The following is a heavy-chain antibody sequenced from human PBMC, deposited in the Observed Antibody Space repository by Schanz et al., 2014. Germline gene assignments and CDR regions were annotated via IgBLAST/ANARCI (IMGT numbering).Heavy chain of an antibody. Sequence: QVQLIQSGAEVKKPGASVKVSCMASGYTFTSHGISWVRQAPGQGLEWMGRIIPILGIANYAQKFQGRVTMTRDTSTSTVYMELSSLRSDDTALYYCTRGGYSYALSAFDIWGQGTMVTVSS. CDR1: GYTFTSHG. V-gene: IGHV1-69*09. CDR3: TRGGYSYALSAFDI. CDR2: IIPILGIA. D-gene: IGHD5-18*01. J-gene: IGHJ3*02.